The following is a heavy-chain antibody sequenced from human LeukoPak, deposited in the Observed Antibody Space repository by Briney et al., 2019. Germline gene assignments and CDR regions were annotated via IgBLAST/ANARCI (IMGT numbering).Heavy chain of an antibody. V-gene: IGHV4-59*01. D-gene: IGHD3-10*01. Sequence: SETLSLTCTVSGGSISSYYWSWIRQPPGKGLEWIGYIYYSGSTNYNPSLKSRVTISVDTSKNQFSLKLSSVTAADTAVYYCAGQAITMVRGVIISGAFDCWGQGTLVTVSS. CDR1: GGSISSYY. CDR2: IYYSGST. CDR3: AGQAITMVRGVIISGAFDC. J-gene: IGHJ4*02.